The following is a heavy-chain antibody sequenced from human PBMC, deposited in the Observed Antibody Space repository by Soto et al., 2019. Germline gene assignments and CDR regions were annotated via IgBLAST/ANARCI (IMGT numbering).Heavy chain of an antibody. CDR2: FDPEDGET. Sequence: ASVKVSCKVSGYTLTELSMHWVRQAPGKGLEWMGGFDPEDGETIYAQKFQGRVTMTEDTSTDTAYMELSSLRSEDTAVYYCATDDYSNPLSYYSGMDVRAQRTTVTVSS. V-gene: IGHV1-24*01. CDR1: GYTLTELS. CDR3: ATDDYSNPLSYYSGMDV. J-gene: IGHJ6*02. D-gene: IGHD4-4*01.